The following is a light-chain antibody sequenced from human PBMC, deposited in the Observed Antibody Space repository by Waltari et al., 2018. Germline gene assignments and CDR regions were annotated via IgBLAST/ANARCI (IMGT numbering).Light chain of an antibody. Sequence: WYQQPSVQAPGALGDKATARSSGVPDRFSGSILGNTAALTSTGAQADDESDYYCALYMGSGMLVCGGGSRVTVL. CDR3: ALYMGSGMLV. V-gene: IGLV8-61*01. CDR2: KAT. J-gene: IGLJ3*02.